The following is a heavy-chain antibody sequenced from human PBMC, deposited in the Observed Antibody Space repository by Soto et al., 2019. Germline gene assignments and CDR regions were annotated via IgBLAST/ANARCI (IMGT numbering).Heavy chain of an antibody. CDR2: VSSTGST. J-gene: IGHJ4*02. CDR1: GESITSLGYY. Sequence: QVHLQESGPGLVKPSQTLSLACSVSGESITSLGYYWTWVRQHPGKGLEWIGFVSSTGSTFYNSALRSRVTISRDTSQNQFFLDVKSVTVADTAMYFCTIGDYLGQGVLVTVSS. CDR3: TIGDY. V-gene: IGHV4-31*03.